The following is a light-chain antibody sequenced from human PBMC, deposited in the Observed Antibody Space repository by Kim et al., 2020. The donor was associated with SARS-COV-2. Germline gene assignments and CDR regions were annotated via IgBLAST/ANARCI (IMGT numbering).Light chain of an antibody. V-gene: IGLV3-1*01. CDR2: QDS. CDR1: KLGDKY. J-gene: IGLJ2*01. Sequence: SYELTQPPSVSVSPGQTASITCSGDKLGDKYACWYQQKPGQSPVLVIYQDSKRPSGIPERFSGSNSGNTATLTISGTQAVDEADYYCQAWDSSSWVFGGGNQLTVL. CDR3: QAWDSSSWV.